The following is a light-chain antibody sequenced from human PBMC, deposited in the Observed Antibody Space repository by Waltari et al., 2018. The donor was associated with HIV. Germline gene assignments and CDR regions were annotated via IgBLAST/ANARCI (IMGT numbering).Light chain of an antibody. Sequence: SYDLTQAPSVSVTPGQTAKIPCSGDALSRHFVSWYRQKPGQAPMMVIFPDVQRPSGIPARFSASTSGTIATLTISEVQAEDEADYYCQSAHNSHTIFGGGTKLTVL. V-gene: IGLV3-25*03. CDR3: QSAHNSHTI. CDR1: ALSRHF. J-gene: IGLJ2*01. CDR2: PDV.